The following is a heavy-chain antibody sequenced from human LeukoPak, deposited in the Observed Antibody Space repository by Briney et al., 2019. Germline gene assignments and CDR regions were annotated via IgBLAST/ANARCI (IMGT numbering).Heavy chain of an antibody. CDR2: ISSSGSTI. J-gene: IGHJ4*02. V-gene: IGHV3-11*04. Sequence: PGGSLRLSFAASGFTFSDYCMSWIRQAPGKGLEWVSYISSSGSTIYYADSVKGRFTISRDNAKNSLYLQMNSLRAEDTAVYYCAREKISGSYYFRYYFDYWGQGTLVTVSS. D-gene: IGHD1-26*01. CDR1: GFTFSDYC. CDR3: AREKISGSYYFRYYFDY.